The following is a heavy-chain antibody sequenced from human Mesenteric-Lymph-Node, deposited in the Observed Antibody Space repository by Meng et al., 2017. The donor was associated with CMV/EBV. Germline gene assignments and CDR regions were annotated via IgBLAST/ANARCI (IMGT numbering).Heavy chain of an antibody. CDR1: GFTFSDYY. Sequence: SCASSGFTFSDYYMSWIRQAPGKGLEWVSYISSSGSTIYYADSVKGRFTISRDNAKNSLYLQMNSLRAEDTAVYYCARERQQLGLDYWGQGTLVTVSS. CDR2: ISSSGSTI. V-gene: IGHV3-11*01. J-gene: IGHJ4*02. D-gene: IGHD6-13*01. CDR3: ARERQQLGLDY.